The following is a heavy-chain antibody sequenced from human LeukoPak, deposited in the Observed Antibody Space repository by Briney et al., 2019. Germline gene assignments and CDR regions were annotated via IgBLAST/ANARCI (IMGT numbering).Heavy chain of an antibody. V-gene: IGHV1-2*02. J-gene: IGHJ6*03. D-gene: IGHD6-13*01. CDR1: GYTFTGYY. CDR3: ASIIGAAAGTNYYYMDV. CDR2: IYPNSGAT. Sequence: ASVKVSCKASGYTFTGYYMHWVRQAPGQGLEWMGWIYPNSGATKYAQKFQGRVTMTRDTSISTAYMELSGLRSDDTAVYYCASIIGAAAGTNYYYMDVWGKGTTVTVSS.